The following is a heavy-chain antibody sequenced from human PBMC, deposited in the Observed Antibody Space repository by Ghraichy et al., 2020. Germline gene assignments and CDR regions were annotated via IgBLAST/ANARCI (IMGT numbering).Heavy chain of an antibody. CDR3: ARSPRGFGELFCFDY. V-gene: IGHV3-7*01. CDR2: IKQDGSEK. D-gene: IGHD3-10*01. Sequence: GGSLRLSCAASGFTFSSYWMSWVRQAPGKGLEWVANIKQDGSEKYYVDSVKGRFTISRDNAKNSLYLQMNSLRAEDTAVYYCARSPRGFGELFCFDYWGQGTLVTVSS. CDR1: GFTFSSYW. J-gene: IGHJ4*02.